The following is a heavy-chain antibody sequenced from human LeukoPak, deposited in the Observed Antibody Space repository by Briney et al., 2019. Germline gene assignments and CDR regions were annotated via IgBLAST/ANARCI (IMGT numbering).Heavy chain of an antibody. CDR2: IESKTDGGTT. V-gene: IGHV3-15*04. CDR1: GFSFTHAW. Sequence: GGSLRLSCAASGFSFTHAWITWVRQAPGKGLEWVGHIESKTDGGTTDYAAPVKGRFTISRDDSKNTLYLQMNSLKTEDTAEYYCTTSLYYYGSGTKFAFDSWGQGTPVTVSS. CDR3: TTSLYYYGSGTKFAFDS. J-gene: IGHJ4*02. D-gene: IGHD3-10*01.